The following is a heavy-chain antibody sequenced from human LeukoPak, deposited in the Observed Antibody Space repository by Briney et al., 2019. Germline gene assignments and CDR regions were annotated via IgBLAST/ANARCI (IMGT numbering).Heavy chain of an antibody. V-gene: IGHV3-23*01. CDR3: AKDGSGSLADAFDI. Sequence: QPGGSLRLSCAASGFTFSSYAMTWVRQAPGKGLEWVSAISGSGDSTYYTDSVKGRFTISRDNSRNTLYLQIYSLRAEDTAVYFCAKDGSGSLADAFDIWGQGTMVTVSS. CDR2: ISGSGDST. D-gene: IGHD3-10*01. J-gene: IGHJ3*02. CDR1: GFTFSSYA.